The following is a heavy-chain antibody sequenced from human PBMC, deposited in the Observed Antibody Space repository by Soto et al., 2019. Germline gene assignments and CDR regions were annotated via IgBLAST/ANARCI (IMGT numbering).Heavy chain of an antibody. J-gene: IGHJ4*02. D-gene: IGHD6-6*01. CDR2: IYHTGTT. Sequence: PSETLSLPCPVSGYSIRSSAYYWGWIRQPPGKGLEWIGCIYHTGTTYYNPSLKSRVTISVDTSKNQFSLKLSSVTAADTAVYYCARPYFSSSSMFDYWGQGTLVTVYS. V-gene: IGHV4-39*01. CDR1: GYSIRSSAYY. CDR3: ARPYFSSSSMFDY.